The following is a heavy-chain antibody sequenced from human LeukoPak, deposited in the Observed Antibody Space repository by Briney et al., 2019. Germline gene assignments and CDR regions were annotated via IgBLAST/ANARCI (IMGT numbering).Heavy chain of an antibody. CDR1: GDSISGYY. Sequence: PSETLSLTYTVSGDSISGYYWNWIRQPPGRGLEWIGYIYYNGNTAYNPSLKSRVTISVDMSKNQFSLKLSSMTAADTAVYYCARGLPGSSWHLGYWGQGTLVTVSS. D-gene: IGHD6-13*01. CDR3: ARGLPGSSWHLGY. CDR2: IYYNGNT. V-gene: IGHV4-59*01. J-gene: IGHJ4*02.